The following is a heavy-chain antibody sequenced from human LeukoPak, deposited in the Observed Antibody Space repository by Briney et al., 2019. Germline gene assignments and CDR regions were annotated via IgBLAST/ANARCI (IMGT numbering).Heavy chain of an antibody. CDR3: ARLPRHYYYYYMDV. J-gene: IGHJ6*03. Sequence: SETLSLTCAVYGGSFSGYYWSWIRQPPGKGLEWIGEINHSGSTNYNPSLKSRVTISVDMSKSQFSLKLSSVTAADTAVYYCARLPRHYYYYYMDVWGKGTTVTISS. CDR2: INHSGST. CDR1: GGSFSGYY. V-gene: IGHV4-34*01.